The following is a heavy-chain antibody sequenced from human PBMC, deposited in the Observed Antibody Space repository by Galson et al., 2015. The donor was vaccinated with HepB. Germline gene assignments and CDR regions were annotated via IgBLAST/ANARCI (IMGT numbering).Heavy chain of an antibody. Sequence: SETLSLTCTVSGGSISSNSYYWAWIRQPPGKGLEWIGTVSYTGNTHSKLSLKSRVTMSVDTSRNQFSLKLSSVTAVDTAIYYCAKTLVGGSTSFDYWGQGTPVTVSS. D-gene: IGHD1-26*01. CDR2: VSYTGNT. J-gene: IGHJ4*02. V-gene: IGHV4-39*01. CDR1: GGSISSNSYY. CDR3: AKTLVGGSTSFDY.